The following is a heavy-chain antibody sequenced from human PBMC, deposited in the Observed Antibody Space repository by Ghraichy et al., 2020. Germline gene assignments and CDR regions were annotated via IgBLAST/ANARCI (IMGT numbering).Heavy chain of an antibody. CDR2: ISYDGSNK. V-gene: IGHV3-30-3*01. D-gene: IGHD4-17*01. J-gene: IGHJ4*02. Sequence: LNISCAASGFTFSSYAMHWVRQAPGKGLEWVAVISYDGSNKYYADSVKGRFTISRDNSKNTLYLQMNSLRAEDTAVYYCARGLYGDYVGGGDYWGQGTLVTVSS. CDR3: ARGLYGDYVGGGDY. CDR1: GFTFSSYA.